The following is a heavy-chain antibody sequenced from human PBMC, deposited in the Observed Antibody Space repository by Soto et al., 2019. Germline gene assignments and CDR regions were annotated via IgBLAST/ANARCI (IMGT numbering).Heavy chain of an antibody. J-gene: IGHJ6*02. D-gene: IGHD3-3*01. CDR1: GGSISSYY. Sequence: SETLSLTCTVSGGSISSYYWSWIRQPPGKGLEWIGYIYYSGSTNYNPSLKSRVTISVDTSKNQFSLKLSSVTAADTAVYYCARDRHKAYYDFWSGYSPTYFYYHAMDDWGQGTVDTDSS. CDR2: IYYSGST. V-gene: IGHV4-59*01. CDR3: ARDRHKAYYDFWSGYSPTYFYYHAMDD.